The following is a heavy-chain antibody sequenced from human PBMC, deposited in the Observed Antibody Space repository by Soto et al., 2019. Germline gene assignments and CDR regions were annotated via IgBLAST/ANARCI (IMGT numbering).Heavy chain of an antibody. D-gene: IGHD2-21*01. V-gene: IGHV4-31*03. CDR2: IYFTGIT. CDR1: SGSLSSGGYY. J-gene: IGHJ5*02. CDR3: ERAPPYHKVNWFEL. Sequence: SETLSLTCTVSSGSLSSGGYYWNWIRQHPVKGLEWIGYIYFTGITYSTPSLKSRVTLSVDTSKSQFSLELRSVTAAETAIYYCERAPPYHKVNWFELWGPGVLVTVSS.